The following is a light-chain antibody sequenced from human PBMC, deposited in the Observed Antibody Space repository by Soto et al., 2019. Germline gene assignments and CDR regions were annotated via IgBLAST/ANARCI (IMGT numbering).Light chain of an antibody. CDR3: HQYNNWPPS. J-gene: IGKJ5*01. CDR1: QSVSSN. V-gene: IGKV3-15*01. CDR2: GAS. Sequence: EMVLTQSPVTLSLSPGERATLSCRASQSVSSNLAWYQQRPGQAPRLLIHGASTRATVIPARFSGSGSGTEFTLTISSLQSEDSAVYYCHQYNNWPPSFGQGTRLEIK.